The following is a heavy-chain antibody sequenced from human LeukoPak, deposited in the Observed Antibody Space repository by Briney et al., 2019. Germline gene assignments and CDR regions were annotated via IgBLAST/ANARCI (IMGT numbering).Heavy chain of an antibody. CDR1: GDSVSSSSAA. D-gene: IGHD3-10*01. V-gene: IGHV6-1*01. Sequence: SQTLSLTCVISGDSVSSSSAAWNWIRQSPSRGLEWLGRTYYRSKWYNDYAVSVKSRIIINPDISKNQFFLHLNSVTPEDTAVYYCVRDIGFDFDCWGQGTLVTVSS. J-gene: IGHJ4*02. CDR2: TYYRSKWYN. CDR3: VRDIGFDFDC.